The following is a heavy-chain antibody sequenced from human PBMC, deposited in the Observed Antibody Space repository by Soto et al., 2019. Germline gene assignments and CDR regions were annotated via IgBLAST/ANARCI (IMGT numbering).Heavy chain of an antibody. D-gene: IGHD6-19*01. J-gene: IGHJ4*02. Sequence: SETLSLTCTVSGGSISGYYWSWIRQSPGKGLEWIGYVYHTGSTNYNPSLKTRVTISIDTSRNQFSLILYSVTAADTAVYYCAKNYNSTAWEARFTYWGQGTRVTASS. CDR3: AKNYNSTAWEARFTY. CDR2: VYHTGST. V-gene: IGHV4-59*01. CDR1: GGSISGYY.